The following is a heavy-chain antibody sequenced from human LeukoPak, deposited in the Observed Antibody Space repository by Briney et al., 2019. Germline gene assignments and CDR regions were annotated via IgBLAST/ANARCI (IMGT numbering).Heavy chain of an antibody. CDR3: ATISSDWYGAFDY. CDR1: GGSISSSSYY. CDR2: IYYSGST. J-gene: IGHJ4*02. D-gene: IGHD6-19*01. V-gene: IGHV4-39*01. Sequence: SETLSLTCTVSGGSISSSSYYWGWIRQPPGKGLEWSGNIYYSGSTYYNPSLKSRVTISVDTSKNQFSLKLSSVTAADTAVYYCATISSDWYGAFDYWGQGTLVTVSS.